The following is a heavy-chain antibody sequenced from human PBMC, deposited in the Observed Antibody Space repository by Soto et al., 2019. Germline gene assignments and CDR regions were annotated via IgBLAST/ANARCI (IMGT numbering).Heavy chain of an antibody. J-gene: IGHJ4*02. CDR3: AXGPSGDKVDS. Sequence: QVQLQESGPGLVKPSQTLSLTCTVSGGSISTVDYWWSWIRQSPDMGLEWIGHIYDGGRTYNNPSRQSRVTMSVDTSKSQLPLTLSSVSAADTAVYYCAXGPSGDKVDSWGQGTPVTVSS. V-gene: IGHV4-30-4*01. CDR1: GGSISTVDYW. CDR2: IYDGGRT. D-gene: IGHD7-27*01.